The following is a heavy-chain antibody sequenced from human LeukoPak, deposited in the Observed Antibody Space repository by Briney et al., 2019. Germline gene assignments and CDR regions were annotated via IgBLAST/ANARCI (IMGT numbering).Heavy chain of an antibody. Sequence: SETLSLTCTVSGGSISSSSYYWGWIRQPPGKGLEWIGSIYYSGSTYYNPSLKSRVTISVDTSKNQFSLKLSSVTAADSALYYCARAGSVYSYGLDVWAQGTTVTVSS. J-gene: IGHJ6*02. CDR3: ARAGSVYSYGLDV. D-gene: IGHD3-10*01. CDR1: GGSISSSSYY. V-gene: IGHV4-39*07. CDR2: IYYSGST.